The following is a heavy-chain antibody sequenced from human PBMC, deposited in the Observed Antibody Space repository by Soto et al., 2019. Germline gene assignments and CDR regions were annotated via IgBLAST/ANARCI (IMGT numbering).Heavy chain of an antibody. J-gene: IGHJ4*02. Sequence: SETLSLTCTVSGGSISNYYWNWIRQSPGKGLEWIGYIYSSGSTHYNPSHQNRVTNSNDTSKNQVSLNVNSVTAADTAVYYCARDHPHSYGVYYFDYWGQGTPVTVS. V-gene: IGHV4-59*01. D-gene: IGHD5-18*01. CDR3: ARDHPHSYGVYYFDY. CDR1: GGSISNYY. CDR2: IYSSGST.